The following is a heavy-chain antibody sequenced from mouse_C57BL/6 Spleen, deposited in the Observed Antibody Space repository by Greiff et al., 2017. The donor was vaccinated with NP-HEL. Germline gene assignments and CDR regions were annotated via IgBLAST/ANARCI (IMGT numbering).Heavy chain of an antibody. CDR3: ARGLYDYDGYFDV. CDR2: IYPGDGDT. D-gene: IGHD2-4*01. V-gene: IGHV1-80*01. Sequence: QVQLKESGAELVKPGASVKISCKASGYAFSSYWMNWVKQRPGKGLEWIGQIYPGDGDTNYNGKFKGKATLTADKSSSTAYMQLSSLTSEDSAVYFCARGLYDYDGYFDVWGTGTTVTVSS. CDR1: GYAFSSYW. J-gene: IGHJ1*03.